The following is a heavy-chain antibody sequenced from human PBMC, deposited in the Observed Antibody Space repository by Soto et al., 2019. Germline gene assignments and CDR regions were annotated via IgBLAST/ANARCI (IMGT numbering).Heavy chain of an antibody. V-gene: IGHV3-48*02. J-gene: IGHJ4*02. D-gene: IGHD3-10*01. CDR2: ISSSSSTI. CDR3: QRLLTLSSGSGENDY. CDR1: GFTFSSYS. Sequence: GGSLRLSCAASGFTFSSYSMNWVRQAPGKGLEWVSYISSSSSTIYYADSVKGRFTISRDNAKNSLYLQMNSLRDEDTAVYYCQRLLTLSSGSGENDYWGQGKLVYVS.